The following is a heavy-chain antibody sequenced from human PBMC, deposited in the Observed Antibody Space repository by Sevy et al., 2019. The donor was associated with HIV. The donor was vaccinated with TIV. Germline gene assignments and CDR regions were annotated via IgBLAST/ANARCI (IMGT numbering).Heavy chain of an antibody. V-gene: IGHV3-30*16. D-gene: IGHD2-15*01. CDR1: GFTFSSYA. CDR3: AREWDIEEDVSAFDI. CDR2: ISYDGSNK. J-gene: IGHJ3*02. Sequence: GGFLRLSCAASGFTFSSYAMHWVRQAPGKGLEWVAVISYDGSNKYYADSVKGRFTISRDNSKNTLYLQMNSLRAEDTAVYYCAREWDIEEDVSAFDIWGQGTMVTVSS.